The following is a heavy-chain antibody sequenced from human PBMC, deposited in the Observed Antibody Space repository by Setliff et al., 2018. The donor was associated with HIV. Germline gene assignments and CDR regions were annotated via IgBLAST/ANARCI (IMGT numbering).Heavy chain of an antibody. CDR1: GGSISSHY. CDR3: ARERRYLDY. V-gene: IGHV4-59*11. CDR2: IYYSGTT. J-gene: IGHJ4*02. Sequence: KTSETLSLTCTVSGGSISSHYWSWIRQPPGKGLEWIGYIYYSGTTNYNPSLKSRVTISVDTSKNQFSLRLSSVTAADTAVYYCARERRYLDYWGQGTLVTVSS.